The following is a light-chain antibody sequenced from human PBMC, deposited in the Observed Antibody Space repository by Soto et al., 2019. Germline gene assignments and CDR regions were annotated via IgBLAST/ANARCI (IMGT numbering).Light chain of an antibody. CDR2: GAS. V-gene: IGKV3-20*01. CDR3: QQYGISPRT. J-gene: IGKJ1*01. Sequence: EIVLTQSPGTLSLSPGERATLSCGASQSVTSNYLAWYQQKPGQAPRLLIFGASIRVKGIPDRFIGSGSGTDFTLTISRLEPEDFAVYYCQQYGISPRTFGQGTKVDIK. CDR1: QSVTSNY.